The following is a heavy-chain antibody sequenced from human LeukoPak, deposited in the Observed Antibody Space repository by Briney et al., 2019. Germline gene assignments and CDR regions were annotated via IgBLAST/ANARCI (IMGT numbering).Heavy chain of an antibody. CDR2: IYNTGNT. CDR3: ARRGGGRWFDP. Sequence: SQTLSLTCTVSGGSISSGDYFWSWIRQHPERGLEWIGYIYNTGNTYCNPSLKSRVTLSVDTSKNQFSLKLTSVTAADTAVYYCARRGGGRWFDPWGQGTLATVSS. J-gene: IGHJ5*02. V-gene: IGHV4-31*03. D-gene: IGHD3-16*01. CDR1: GGSISSGDYF.